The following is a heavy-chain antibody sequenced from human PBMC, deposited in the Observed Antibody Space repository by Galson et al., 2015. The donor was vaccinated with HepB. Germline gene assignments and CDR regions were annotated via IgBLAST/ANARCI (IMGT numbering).Heavy chain of an antibody. CDR3: ARDYSGSFDY. D-gene: IGHD1-26*01. CDR2: ISSSSSTI. J-gene: IGHJ4*02. V-gene: IGHV3-48*01. CDR1: GFTFSSYS. Sequence: SLRLSCAASGFTFSSYSMNWVRQAPGKGLEWVSYISSSSSTIYYADSVKGRFIISRDNAKNSLYLQMNSLRAEDTAVYYCARDYSGSFDYWGQGTLVTVSS.